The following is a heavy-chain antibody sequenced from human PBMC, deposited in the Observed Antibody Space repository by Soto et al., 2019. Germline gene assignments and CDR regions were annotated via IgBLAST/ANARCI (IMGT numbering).Heavy chain of an antibody. J-gene: IGHJ5*02. CDR3: ARLYCSGGSCYTLYNWFDP. D-gene: IGHD2-15*01. CDR1: GFSLSTSGVG. V-gene: IGHV2-5*02. Sequence: QITLKESGPTLVKPTQTLTLTCTFSGFSLSTSGVGVGWIRQPPGKALEWLALIYWDDDKRYSPSLKSRLTITKDTSKHQVVLTMTNMDPVDTATYYCARLYCSGGSCYTLYNWFDPWGQGTLVTVSS. CDR2: IYWDDDK.